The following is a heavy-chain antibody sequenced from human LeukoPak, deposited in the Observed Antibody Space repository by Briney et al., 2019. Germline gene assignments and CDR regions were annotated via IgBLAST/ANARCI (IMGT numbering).Heavy chain of an antibody. Sequence: SETLSLTCTVSGGAISGYYCSWIRQPPGKELEWISSIYYSGRTNYNPSLKSRVTMSVDTSKNQFSLNLYSVTAADTAVYYCARGGSSGYPAWAFDIWGQGTMVTVSS. V-gene: IGHV4-59*01. D-gene: IGHD3-22*01. CDR1: GGAISGYY. CDR3: ARGGSSGYPAWAFDI. CDR2: IYYSGRT. J-gene: IGHJ3*02.